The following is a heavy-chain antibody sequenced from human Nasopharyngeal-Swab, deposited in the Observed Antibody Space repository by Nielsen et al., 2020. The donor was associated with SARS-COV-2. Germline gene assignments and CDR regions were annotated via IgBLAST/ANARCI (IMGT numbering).Heavy chain of an antibody. CDR1: GFTFSAYA. CDR2: ISPSGNYV. D-gene: IGHD5-12*01. V-gene: IGHV3-21*06. J-gene: IGHJ4*02. Sequence: GESLKISCAASGFTFSAYAMNWVRQAPGKGLEWVSSISPSGNYVFYEDSVKGRFTISRDNAKNSLFLQMNSLRAEDTGVYYCARDLSGESGYGDYWGQGTLVTVSS. CDR3: ARDLSGESGYGDY.